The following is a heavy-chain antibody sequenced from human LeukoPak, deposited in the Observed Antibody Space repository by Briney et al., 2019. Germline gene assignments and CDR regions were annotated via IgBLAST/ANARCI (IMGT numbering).Heavy chain of an antibody. CDR2: ISGSDDST. Sequence: GGSLRLSCAASGFTFSSYAMNWVRQAPGKGLEWVSTISGSDDSTYYADSVKGRFTVSRDNSKNTLYLQMNSLRAEDTAIYYCAKDLGYSYGYSYYFDYWGQVTLVTVSS. V-gene: IGHV3-23*01. CDR1: GFTFSSYA. CDR3: AKDLGYSYGYSYYFDY. J-gene: IGHJ4*02. D-gene: IGHD5-18*01.